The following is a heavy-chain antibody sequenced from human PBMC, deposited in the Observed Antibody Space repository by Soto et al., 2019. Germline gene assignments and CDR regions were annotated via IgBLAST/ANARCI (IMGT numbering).Heavy chain of an antibody. D-gene: IGHD3-16*01. V-gene: IGHV4-4*02. CDR2: IYHSGST. Sequence: QVQLQESGPGLVKPSGTLSLTCAVSGGSISSSNWWSWVRQPPGKGLEWIGEIYHSGSTNFNPSLKSLVTISVDKFKNQFSLKLGSVTAADTAVYYCARWGSIHYYGMDVWGQGTTVTVSS. J-gene: IGHJ6*02. CDR3: ARWGSIHYYGMDV. CDR1: GGSISSSNW.